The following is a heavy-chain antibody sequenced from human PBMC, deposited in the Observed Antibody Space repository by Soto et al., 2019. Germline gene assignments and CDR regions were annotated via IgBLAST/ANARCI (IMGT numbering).Heavy chain of an antibody. D-gene: IGHD6-6*01. CDR3: ARKSIAARWKDY. Sequence: ASVKVCCKASGYTFTSYGISWVRQAPGQGLEWMGWISAYNGNTNYAQKLQGRVTMTTDTSTSTAYMELRSLRSDDTAVYYCARKSIAARWKDYWGQVPLVTVSS. CDR1: GYTFTSYG. V-gene: IGHV1-18*01. J-gene: IGHJ4*02. CDR2: ISAYNGNT.